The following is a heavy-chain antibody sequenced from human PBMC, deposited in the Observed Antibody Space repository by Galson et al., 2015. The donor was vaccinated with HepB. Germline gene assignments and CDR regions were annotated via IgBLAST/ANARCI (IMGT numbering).Heavy chain of an antibody. J-gene: IGHJ4*02. CDR3: TTDEEPTGYSSGWYSLDY. CDR1: GFTFSNAW. Sequence: SLRLSCAASGFTFSNAWMSWVRQAPGKGLEWVGRIKSKTDGGTSDYAAPVKGRFTISRDDSKNTLYLQMNSLKTEDTAVYYCTTDEEPTGYSSGWYSLDYWGQGTLVTVSS. CDR2: IKSKTDGGTS. D-gene: IGHD6-19*01. V-gene: IGHV3-15*01.